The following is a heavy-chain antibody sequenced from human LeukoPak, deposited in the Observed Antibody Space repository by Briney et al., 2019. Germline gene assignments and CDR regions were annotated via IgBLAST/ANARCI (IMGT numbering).Heavy chain of an antibody. CDR1: GGSISSSNW. D-gene: IGHD3-22*01. CDR3: ARHPMIVVVIKTYYFDY. V-gene: IGHV4-4*02. J-gene: IGHJ4*02. CDR2: IYHSGST. Sequence: PSGTLSLTCAVSGGSISSSNWWSWIRQPPGKGLEWIGEIYHSGSTNYNPSLKSRVTISVDTSKNQFSLKLSSVTAADTAVYYCARHPMIVVVIKTYYFDYWGQGTLVTVSS.